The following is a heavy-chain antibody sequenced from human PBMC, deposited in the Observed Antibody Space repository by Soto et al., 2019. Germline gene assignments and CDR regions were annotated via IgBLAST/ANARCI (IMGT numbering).Heavy chain of an antibody. CDR1: GYTFTSYA. Sequence: QVQLVQSGAEEKKPGASVKVSCKASGYTFTSYAMHWVRQAPGQRLEWMGCINAGNGNTEYSQKFQGRVTITRDTSASTAYMALSSLRSEDTAVYYCASFSKVYYYYGMDVWGQGTTVTVSS. V-gene: IGHV1-3*05. CDR3: ASFSKVYYYYGMDV. CDR2: INAGNGNT. J-gene: IGHJ6*02.